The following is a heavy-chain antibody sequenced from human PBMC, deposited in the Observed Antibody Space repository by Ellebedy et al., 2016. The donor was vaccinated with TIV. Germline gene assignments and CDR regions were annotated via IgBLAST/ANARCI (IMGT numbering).Heavy chain of an antibody. J-gene: IGHJ4*02. CDR3: AKLAGISSWYAEY. CDR1: GFTFSCCA. V-gene: IGHV3-23*01. Sequence: GESLKISCAASGFTFSCCAMSWVRQAPGKGLEWVSVISNSGYTTYADSVRGRFTISRDNSINTLYLQMNSLRADDTAIYYCAKLAGISSWYAEYWGQGTLVTVSS. CDR2: ISNSGYTT. D-gene: IGHD6-13*01.